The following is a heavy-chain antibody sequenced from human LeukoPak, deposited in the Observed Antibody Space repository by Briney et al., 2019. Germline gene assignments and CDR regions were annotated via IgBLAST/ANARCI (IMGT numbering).Heavy chain of an antibody. D-gene: IGHD3-10*01. J-gene: IGHJ4*02. CDR1: GYTFTGYY. V-gene: IGHV1-2*02. CDR2: INTNSGGT. Sequence: SVKVSFKATGYTFTGYYMHWVRPPPGQGLEWMGWINTNSGGTNYAQKFQGRVTMTRDTSISTAYKELSRLRSDDTAVYYCAREMTYDYSSGVDYWGQGTLVTVSS. CDR3: AREMTYDYSSGVDY.